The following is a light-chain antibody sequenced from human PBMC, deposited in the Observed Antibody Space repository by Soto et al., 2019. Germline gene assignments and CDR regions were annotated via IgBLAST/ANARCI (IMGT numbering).Light chain of an antibody. CDR2: DAS. J-gene: IGKJ1*01. V-gene: IGKV1-5*01. Sequence: DVPMTQSPSTLSASVGDRVTITCRASQSISSWLAWYQQKPGKAPKLLIYDASTLQTGVPSRFSGSGSGTDFTLTISYLQSEDFGTYYSELFYNYPRTFGQGTKV. CDR1: QSISSW. CDR3: ELFYNYPRT.